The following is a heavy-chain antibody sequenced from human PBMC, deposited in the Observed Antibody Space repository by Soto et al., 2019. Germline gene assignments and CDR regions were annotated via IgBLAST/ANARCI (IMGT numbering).Heavy chain of an antibody. V-gene: IGHV3-23*01. Sequence: AMCGSGSSTYYADSVKGLFTSSRDNSKNTLYLQMNSLRAEDTAVYYCAKDREDIVVVVAAGDAYDIWGQGTMVTVSS. CDR3: AKDREDIVVVVAAGDAYDI. J-gene: IGHJ3*02. CDR2: MCGSGSST. D-gene: IGHD2-15*01.